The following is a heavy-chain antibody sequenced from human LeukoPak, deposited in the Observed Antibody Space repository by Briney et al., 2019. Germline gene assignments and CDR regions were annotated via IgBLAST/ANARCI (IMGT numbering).Heavy chain of an antibody. CDR1: GFNFSIYT. CDR3: TRANWAGIEAPATDY. J-gene: IGHJ4*02. CDR2: VSATGTAT. D-gene: IGHD2-15*01. Sequence: PGGSLRLSCAASGFNFSIYTLTWVRQAPGKGPEWVSTVSATGTATFYADSVKGRFTISRDNSKNTLYLQMNSLRAEDTAVYFCTRANWAGIEAPATDYWGQGTLVTVSS. V-gene: IGHV3-23*01.